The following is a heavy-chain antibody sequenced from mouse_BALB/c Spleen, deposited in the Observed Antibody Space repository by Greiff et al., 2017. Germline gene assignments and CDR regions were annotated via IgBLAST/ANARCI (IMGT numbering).Heavy chain of an antibody. CDR2: ISYSGST. CDR1: GYSITSDYA. Sequence: VQLQQSGPGLVKPSQSLSLTCTVTGYSITSDYAWNWIRQFPGNKLEWMGYISYSGSTSYNPSLKSRISITRDTSKNQFFLQLNSVTTEDTATYYCARDGSSYDFDYWGQGTTLTVSS. V-gene: IGHV3-2*02. D-gene: IGHD1-1*01. J-gene: IGHJ2*01. CDR3: ARDGSSYDFDY.